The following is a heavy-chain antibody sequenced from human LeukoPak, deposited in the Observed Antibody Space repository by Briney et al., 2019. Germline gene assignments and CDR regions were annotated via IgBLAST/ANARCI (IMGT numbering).Heavy chain of an antibody. CDR3: ARGEDRFGSSVI. J-gene: IGHJ3*02. CDR1: GFTLSSYA. Sequence: PGRSLRLSCAASGFTLSSYAMHWVRQAPGKGLEWVAVISYDGSNKYYADSVKGRFTISRDNSKNTLYLQMNSLRAEDTAVYYCARGEDRFGSSVIWGQGTMVTVSS. D-gene: IGHD2-15*01. V-gene: IGHV3-30*04. CDR2: ISYDGSNK.